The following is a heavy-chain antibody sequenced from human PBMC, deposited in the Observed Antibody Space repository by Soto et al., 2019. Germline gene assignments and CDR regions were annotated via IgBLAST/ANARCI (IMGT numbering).Heavy chain of an antibody. Sequence: EVQLLESGGGLVQPGGSLRLACAASGFSFNSYAMVWVRQAPGKGLEWVSVISARGGSSYFADSVKGRFTISRDNSKNVLSLEMNNLRAEDTAFYFCVRDTYYDFWSGPGGPFDLWGPGTMVTVSS. CDR2: ISARGGSS. J-gene: IGHJ3*01. CDR1: GFSFNSYA. V-gene: IGHV3-23*01. CDR3: VRDTYYDFWSGPGGPFDL. D-gene: IGHD3-3*01.